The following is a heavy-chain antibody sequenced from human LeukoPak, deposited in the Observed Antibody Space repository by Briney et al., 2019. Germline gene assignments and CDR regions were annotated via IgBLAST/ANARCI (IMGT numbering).Heavy chain of an antibody. D-gene: IGHD6-19*01. CDR3: ARGRSSSGWASFDY. CDR2: ISSSSSYI. V-gene: IGHV3-21*01. CDR1: GFTFSSYS. Sequence: GGSLRLSCAASGFTFSSYSMNWVRQAPGKGLEWVSSISSSSSYIHYADSVKGRFTISRDNAKNSLYLQMNSLRAEDTAVYYCARGRSSSGWASFDYWGQGTLVTVSS. J-gene: IGHJ4*02.